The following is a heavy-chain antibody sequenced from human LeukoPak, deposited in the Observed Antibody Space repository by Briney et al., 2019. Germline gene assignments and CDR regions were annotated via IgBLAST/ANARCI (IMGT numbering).Heavy chain of an antibody. CDR1: GFTFSSYG. Sequence: PGGSLRLSCAASGFTFSSYGMHWVRQAPGKGLDWVAFIHHDGSNKYYADSVRGRFTISRDNSKNTLYLQMTSLRVEDTAVYYCARETYYYGSGSYSFDYWGQGTLVTVSS. CDR3: ARETYYYGSGSYSFDY. CDR2: IHHDGSNK. D-gene: IGHD3-10*01. V-gene: IGHV3-30*02. J-gene: IGHJ4*02.